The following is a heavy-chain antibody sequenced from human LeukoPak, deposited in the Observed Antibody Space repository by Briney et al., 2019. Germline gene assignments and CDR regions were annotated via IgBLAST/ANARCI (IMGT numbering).Heavy chain of an antibody. CDR1: GYTFTGYY. V-gene: IGHV1-2*06. Sequence: ASVKVSCKASGYTFTGYYIHWVRQAPGQGLEWMGRFNPNTGGTNYAQKFQGRVTMTRDTSITTAYMELSRLTSDDTAIYYCAKVPPSITAAGNWLDPWGQGALVTVSS. CDR3: AKVPPSITAAGNWLDP. CDR2: FNPNTGGT. J-gene: IGHJ5*02. D-gene: IGHD6-13*01.